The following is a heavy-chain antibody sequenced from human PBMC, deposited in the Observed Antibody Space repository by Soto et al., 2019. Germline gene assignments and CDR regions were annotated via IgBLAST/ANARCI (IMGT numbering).Heavy chain of an antibody. CDR1: GGTFSSYS. D-gene: IGHD6-19*01. CDR3: ARVTAVAGNYFDY. Sequence: QVQLVQSGAKLKEPGSSVKVSCKASGGTFSSYSISWVRQAPGQGLEWMGRIIPIVDIATYAQKLEGRVTITADKSTSSAYMELSSLRSEDTAVYYCARVTAVAGNYFDYWGQGTQVTVSS. J-gene: IGHJ4*02. CDR2: IIPIVDIA. V-gene: IGHV1-69*02.